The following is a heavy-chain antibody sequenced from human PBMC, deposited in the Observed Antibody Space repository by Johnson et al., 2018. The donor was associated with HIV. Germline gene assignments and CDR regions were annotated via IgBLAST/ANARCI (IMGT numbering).Heavy chain of an antibody. J-gene: IGHJ3*02. CDR3: ASGGSRYSGSYLSDAFDI. V-gene: IGHV3-74*01. D-gene: IGHD1-26*01. CDR1: GFTFSSYW. Sequence: EVQLVESGGGLVQPGGSLRLSCAASGFTFSSYWMHWVRQAPGKGLVWVSRINSDRSSPSYADSVKGRFPISRDNAKNTLYLQMNSLRAEDTAVYYCASGGSRYSGSYLSDAFDIWGQGTMVTVSS. CDR2: INSDRSSP.